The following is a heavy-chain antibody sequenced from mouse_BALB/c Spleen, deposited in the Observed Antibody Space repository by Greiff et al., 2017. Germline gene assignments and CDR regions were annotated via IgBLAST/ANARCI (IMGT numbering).Heavy chain of an antibody. Sequence: VQLQQSGPGLVQPSQSLSITCTVSGFSLTSYGVHWVRQSPGKGLEWLGVIWSGGSTDYNAAFISRLSISKDNSKGQVVFKMNSLQANDTAIYYCARNRDYFDDWGQGTTRTVSS. CDR1: GFSLTSYG. J-gene: IGHJ2*01. V-gene: IGHV2-2*02. CDR3: ARNRDYFDD. CDR2: IWSGGST. D-gene: IGHD3-3*01.